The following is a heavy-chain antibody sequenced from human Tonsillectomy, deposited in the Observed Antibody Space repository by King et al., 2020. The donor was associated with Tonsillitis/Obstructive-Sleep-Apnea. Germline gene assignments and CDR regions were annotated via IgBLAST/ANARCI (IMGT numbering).Heavy chain of an antibody. D-gene: IGHD6-13*01. J-gene: IGHJ6*04. CDR3: ARDDWAAAGLPLDV. Sequence: QLQESGPGLVKPSETLSLTCSVSGGSVDRRGYYWGWIRQPPGKGLEWIADIYYSGYTAYNPSVKSRVTISRDNAKNTLYLQMNSLRAEDTAVYYCARDDWAAAGLPLDVWGKGTTVTVSS. CDR1: GGSVDRRGYY. V-gene: IGHV4-39*02. CDR2: IYYSGYT.